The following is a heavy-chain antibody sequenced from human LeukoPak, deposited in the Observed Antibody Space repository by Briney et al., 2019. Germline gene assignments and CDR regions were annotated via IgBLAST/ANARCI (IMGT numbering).Heavy chain of an antibody. J-gene: IGHJ2*01. CDR1: GGSISSGDYY. D-gene: IGHD4-17*01. CDR2: IYYSGST. Sequence: NPSETLSLTCTVSGGSISSGDYYWSWIRQPPGKGLEWIGYIYYSGSTYYNPSLKSRVTISVDTSKNQFSLKLSSVTAADTAVYYCARGDYGDYNTIWYFDLWGRGTLVTVSS. CDR3: ARGDYGDYNTIWYFDL. V-gene: IGHV4-30-4*01.